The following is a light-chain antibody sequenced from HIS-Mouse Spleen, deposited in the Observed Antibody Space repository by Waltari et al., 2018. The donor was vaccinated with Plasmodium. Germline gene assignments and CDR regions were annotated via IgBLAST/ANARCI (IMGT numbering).Light chain of an antibody. Sequence: AIRMTQSPSSLSASTGDRVTITCRASQGISSSLAWYQQKPGKAPKLLFYAASTLQSGVPSRFSGSGSGTDFTLTISCLQSEDFATYYCQQYYSYLWTFGQGTKVEIK. J-gene: IGKJ1*01. V-gene: IGKV1-8*01. CDR1: QGISSS. CDR2: AAS. CDR3: QQYYSYLWT.